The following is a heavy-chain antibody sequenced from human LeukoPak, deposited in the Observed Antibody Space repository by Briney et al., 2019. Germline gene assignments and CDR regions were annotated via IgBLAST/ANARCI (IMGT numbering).Heavy chain of an antibody. CDR3: ARGSLGGGWVRGARYYYGMDV. V-gene: IGHV4-38-2*02. CDR2: IYHGVST. Sequence: PSETLSLTCSVSGYSVSSAHYWGWIQQPPGKGLEWIGSIYHGVSTYYNPSLKSRVTISVDTSKNQFSLKLSSVTAADTAVYYCARGSLGGGWVRGARYYYGMDVWGQGTTVTVSS. CDR1: GYSVSSAHY. D-gene: IGHD3-10*01. J-gene: IGHJ6*02.